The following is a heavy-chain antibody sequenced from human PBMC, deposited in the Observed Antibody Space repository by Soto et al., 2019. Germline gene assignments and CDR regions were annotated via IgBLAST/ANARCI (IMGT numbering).Heavy chain of an antibody. CDR1: GGSISSGGYY. Sequence: PSETLSLTCTVSGGSISSGGYYWSWIRQHPGKGLEWIGYIYYSGSTYYNPSLKSRVTISVDTSKNQFSLKLSSVTAADTAVYYCASAHYSGSYYVDYWGQGTLVTVS. D-gene: IGHD1-26*01. CDR3: ASAHYSGSYYVDY. J-gene: IGHJ4*02. V-gene: IGHV4-31*03. CDR2: IYYSGST.